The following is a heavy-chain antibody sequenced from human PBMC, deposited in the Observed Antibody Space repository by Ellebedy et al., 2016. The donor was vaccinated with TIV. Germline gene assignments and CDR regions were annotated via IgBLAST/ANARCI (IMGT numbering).Heavy chain of an antibody. CDR1: GFTFSDYY. J-gene: IGHJ5*02. D-gene: IGHD1-14*01. CDR2: MSSSGSTT. CDR3: ATDRPHSCFDP. Sequence: GESLKISCAASGFTFSDYYMSWIRQAPGKGLEWVSYMSSSGSTTYYADSVKGRFTISRDNAKNTLYLQMSNLRAEDTAVYYCATDRPHSCFDPWGQGTLVTVSS. V-gene: IGHV3-11*04.